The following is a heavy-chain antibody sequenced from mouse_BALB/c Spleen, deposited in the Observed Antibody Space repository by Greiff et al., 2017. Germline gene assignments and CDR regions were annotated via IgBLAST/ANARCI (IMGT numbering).Heavy chain of an antibody. Sequence: QVQLQQSGAELVKPGASVKLSCKASGYTFTSYWMHWVKQRPGQGLEWIGEINPSNGRTNYNEKFKSKATLTVDKSSSTAYMQLSSLTSEDSAVYYCARREGYDYYAMDYWGQGTSVTVSS. CDR2: INPSNGRT. D-gene: IGHD3-1*01. J-gene: IGHJ4*01. CDR1: GYTFTSYW. CDR3: ARREGYDYYAMDY. V-gene: IGHV1S81*02.